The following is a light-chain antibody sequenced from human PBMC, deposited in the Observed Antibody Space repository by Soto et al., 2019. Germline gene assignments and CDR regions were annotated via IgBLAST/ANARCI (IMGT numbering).Light chain of an antibody. CDR2: HAS. V-gene: IGKV3-15*01. J-gene: IGKJ2*03. CDR1: QSPNNN. Sequence: EIVMTQSPATLSSSPGDRATLSCWASQSPNNNLVWYQQKPGHPPSLLIYHASTRAAGVPARFSGSGYGTRFPLTISSQQAEDFAVDYCQHFEQWPPLFCFGQGIRVEIK. CDR3: QHFEQWPPLFC.